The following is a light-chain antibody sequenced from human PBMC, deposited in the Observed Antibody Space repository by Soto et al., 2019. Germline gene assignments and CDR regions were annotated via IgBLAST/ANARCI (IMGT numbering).Light chain of an antibody. Sequence: EIGLTQSPGTLSLSPGERATLSCRARQSVSSSYLAWYQQKPGQAPRLLIYGASSRATGIPDRFSGSGSGTDFPLTISRLEPEDFAVYYCQQYGSSLPLTFGGGTKVEIK. J-gene: IGKJ4*01. V-gene: IGKV3-20*01. CDR2: GAS. CDR1: QSVSSSY. CDR3: QQYGSSLPLT.